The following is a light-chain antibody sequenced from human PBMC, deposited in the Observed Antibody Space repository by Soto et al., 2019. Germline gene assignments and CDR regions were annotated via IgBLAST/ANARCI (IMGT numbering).Light chain of an antibody. CDR2: GTS. Sequence: EIVMTQSPAILSVSPGERATLSCRASQSVSSNLAWYQQKPGQAPRLLIYGTSTRATGIPARFSGSGSGTEFTLTISSLQSEDFAVYYCHHYGSSPPYTFGQGTKLDIK. CDR1: QSVSSN. V-gene: IGKV3-15*01. J-gene: IGKJ2*01. CDR3: HHYGSSPPYT.